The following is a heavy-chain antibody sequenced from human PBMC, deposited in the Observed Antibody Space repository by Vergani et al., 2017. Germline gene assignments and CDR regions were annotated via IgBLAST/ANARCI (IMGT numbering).Heavy chain of an antibody. D-gene: IGHD3-9*01. CDR3: ARVRGRADNDY. CDR1: GYTFTSYA. Sequence: QVQLVQSGAEVKKPGASVKVSCKASGYTFTSYAMHWVRQAPGQRLEWMGWINAGNGNTKYSQKFQGRVTITRDTSASTAYMELSSLRSDDTAVYYCARVRGRADNDYWGQGTLVTVSS. V-gene: IGHV1-3*01. CDR2: INAGNGNT. J-gene: IGHJ4*02.